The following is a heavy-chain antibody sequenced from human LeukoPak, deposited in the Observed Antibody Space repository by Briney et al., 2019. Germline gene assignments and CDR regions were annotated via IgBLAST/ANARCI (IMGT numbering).Heavy chain of an antibody. Sequence: GGSLRLSCAASGFSISNSAMTWVRQAPGKGLEWGSLIVASSGSTFYADSLKGRFTISRTSSKATLYRQITGLRARDMAVYYCAKGAHDYIEKGYFDYWGQGTLVSVSS. D-gene: IGHD5-12*01. CDR2: IVASSGST. CDR3: AKGAHDYIEKGYFDY. CDR1: GFSISNSA. V-gene: IGHV3-23*01. J-gene: IGHJ4*02.